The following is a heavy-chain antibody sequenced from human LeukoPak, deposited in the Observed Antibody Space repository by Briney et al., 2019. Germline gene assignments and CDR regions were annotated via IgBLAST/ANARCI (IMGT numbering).Heavy chain of an antibody. V-gene: IGHV6-1*01. D-gene: IGHD2-21*02. CDR1: GDSVSSNSAA. Sequence: SQTLSLTCAISGDSVSSNSAAWNWIRQSPSRGLEWPGRTYYRSKWYNDYAVSVKSRITINPDTSKNQFSLQLNSVTPEDTAVYYCARDQYCGGDCYSDAFDIWGQGTMVTVSS. CDR2: TYYRSKWYN. J-gene: IGHJ3*02. CDR3: ARDQYCGGDCYSDAFDI.